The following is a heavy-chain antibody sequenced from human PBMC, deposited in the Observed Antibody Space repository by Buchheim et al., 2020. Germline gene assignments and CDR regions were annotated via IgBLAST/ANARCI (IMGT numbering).Heavy chain of an antibody. CDR3: ATGGWGSDFFDY. V-gene: IGHV3-30-3*01. J-gene: IGHJ4*02. D-gene: IGHD7-27*01. CDR2: ISYDGSDK. Sequence: VQLLESGGGVVQPGRSLRLSCAASGFTFRGYAMHWVRQAPGKGLEWVAVISYDGSDKYYADSVKGRFTISRDNSKKTLYLQMNSLRVEDTAVYYCATGGWGSDFFDYWGQGTL. CDR1: GFTFRGYA.